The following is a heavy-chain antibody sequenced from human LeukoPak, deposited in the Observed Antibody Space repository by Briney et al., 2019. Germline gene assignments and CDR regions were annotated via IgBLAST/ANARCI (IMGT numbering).Heavy chain of an antibody. CDR2: IKQDGSVK. CDR1: GFTFSAYW. V-gene: IGHV3-7*01. Sequence: GGSLRLSCAASGFTFSAYWINWVRQAPGKGLEWVANIKQDGSVKNYVDSVKGRFTISRDNAKNSVYLQMNNLRAEDTAVYYCARDPVGAPVFDIWGQGTMLTVSS. CDR3: ARDPVGAPVFDI. J-gene: IGHJ3*02. D-gene: IGHD1-26*01.